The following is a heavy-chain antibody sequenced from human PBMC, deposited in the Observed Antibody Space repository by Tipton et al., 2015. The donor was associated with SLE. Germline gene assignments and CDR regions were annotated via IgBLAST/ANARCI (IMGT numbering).Heavy chain of an antibody. J-gene: IGHJ6*02. CDR3: ARRGVGYSSPVQGFDV. CDR2: VYYSGRT. V-gene: IGHV4-59*08. CDR1: GDSMSGFS. Sequence: TLSLTCTVSGDSMSGFSWSWVRQPPGKGLEWIAYVYYSGRTNYNASLKSRVTISLDRSKNQFSLRVNSVTAADTAVYFCARRGVGYSSPVQGFDVWGQGTTFTVSS. D-gene: IGHD2-8*01.